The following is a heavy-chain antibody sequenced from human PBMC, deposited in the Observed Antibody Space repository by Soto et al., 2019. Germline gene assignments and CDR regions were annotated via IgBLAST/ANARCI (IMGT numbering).Heavy chain of an antibody. CDR2: ISAYNAHT. CDR1: GYSFTRYG. CDR3: ARMVAVPYDYYGLDV. J-gene: IGHJ6*02. D-gene: IGHD2-15*01. V-gene: IGHV1-18*01. Sequence: QVQLVQSGAEVTKPGASVKISCKASGYSFTRYGISWVRQAPGQGLECMGWISAYNAHTNSPENLQGRVTLTTDTSSSTAYLEARPLIPDDTAVFYCARMVAVPYDYYGLDVWGQGTTVTVSS.